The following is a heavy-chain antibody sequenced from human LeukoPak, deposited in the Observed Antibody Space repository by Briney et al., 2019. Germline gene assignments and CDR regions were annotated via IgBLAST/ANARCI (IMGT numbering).Heavy chain of an antibody. CDR2: ISAYNGNT. D-gene: IGHD3-22*01. Sequence: GASVKVSCKASGYTFTSYGIIWVRQAPGQGLEWMGWISAYNGNTNYAQKLQGRVTMTTDTSTSTAYMELRSLRSDDTAVYYCARDAEYYYDSSGYPIWGQGTMVTVSS. CDR1: GYTFTSYG. V-gene: IGHV1-18*01. CDR3: ARDAEYYYDSSGYPI. J-gene: IGHJ3*02.